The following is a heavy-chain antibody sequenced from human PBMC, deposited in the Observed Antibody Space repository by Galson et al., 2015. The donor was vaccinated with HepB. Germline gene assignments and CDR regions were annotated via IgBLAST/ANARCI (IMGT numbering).Heavy chain of an antibody. J-gene: IGHJ4*02. CDR1: GYTFTSHW. D-gene: IGHD6-13*01. Sequence: QSGAEVKKPGESLKISCKGSGYTFTSHWIGWVRQMPGKGLEWMGIINPRDSDTRYSPSFQGQVTFSVDESISTAYLQWSSLKASDTAMYYCARHASSWIDYWGQGTLVSVSS. CDR3: ARHASSWIDY. CDR2: INPRDSDT. V-gene: IGHV5-51*03.